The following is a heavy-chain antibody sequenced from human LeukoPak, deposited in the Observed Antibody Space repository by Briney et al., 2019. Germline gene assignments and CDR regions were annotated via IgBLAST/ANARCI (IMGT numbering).Heavy chain of an antibody. J-gene: IGHJ4*02. Sequence: PGGSLRLSCAASGFTFSSYWMHWVRQAPGKGLVWVSRINSDGSSTSYADSVKGRFTISRDNAKNTLFLQMSSLRAEDTAVYYCARGSSGWAYFDYWGQGTLVTVSS. D-gene: IGHD6-19*01. CDR1: GFTFSSYW. CDR3: ARGSSGWAYFDY. V-gene: IGHV3-74*01. CDR2: INSDGSST.